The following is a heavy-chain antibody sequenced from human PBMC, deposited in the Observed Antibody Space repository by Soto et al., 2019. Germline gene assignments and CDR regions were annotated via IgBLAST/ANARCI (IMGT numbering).Heavy chain of an antibody. CDR1: GLTFSSYG. CDR2: ISYDGSNK. V-gene: IGHV3-30*18. Sequence: PWGSLRLSCAASGLTFSSYGMHWVRQAPGKGLEWVAVISYDGSNKYYADSVKGRFTISRDNSKNTLYLQMNSLRAGDTAVYYCAKAYYDFWSGYYTGTTLTVPNYYYYGMDVWGQGTTVTGSS. CDR3: AKAYYDFWSGYYTGTTLTVPNYYYYGMDV. J-gene: IGHJ6*02. D-gene: IGHD3-3*01.